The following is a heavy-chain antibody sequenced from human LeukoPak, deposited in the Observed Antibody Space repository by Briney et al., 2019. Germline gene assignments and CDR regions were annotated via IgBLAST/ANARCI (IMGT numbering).Heavy chain of an antibody. Sequence: NRGESLKISCKGSGYSFTSYWIGWVRQMPGKGLEWMGTIYPGDSDTRYSPSFQGQVTISADKSISTAYLQWSSLKASDTAMYYCARRTYYYDSSGYSGNFDYWGQGTLVTVSS. V-gene: IGHV5-51*01. CDR3: ARRTYYYDSSGYSGNFDY. J-gene: IGHJ4*02. D-gene: IGHD3-22*01. CDR1: GYSFTSYW. CDR2: IYPGDSDT.